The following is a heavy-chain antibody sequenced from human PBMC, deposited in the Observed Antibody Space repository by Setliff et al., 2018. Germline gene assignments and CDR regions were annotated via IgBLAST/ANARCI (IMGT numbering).Heavy chain of an antibody. CDR3: ARDITREPYTGGFYHFDP. D-gene: IGHD3-16*01. CDR2: ISGSGSA. V-gene: IGHV4-61*02. Sequence: SLTCTVSGASITTGSYSWSWIRQPAGKGLEWVGRISGSGSATYNPSLKSRVSIFIDASNNQVSLDLSSVTAADSAVYYCARDITREPYTGGFYHFDPWGQGALVTVSS. CDR1: GASITTGSYS. J-gene: IGHJ5*02.